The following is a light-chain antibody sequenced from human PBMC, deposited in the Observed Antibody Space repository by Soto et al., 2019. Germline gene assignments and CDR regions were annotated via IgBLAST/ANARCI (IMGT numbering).Light chain of an antibody. V-gene: IGLV1-44*01. CDR1: SSNIGSNT. J-gene: IGLJ3*02. CDR3: AAWDDSLNGRWV. CDR2: SNN. Sequence: QSVLTQPPSASGTPGQRVTMSCSGSSSNIGSNTVNWYQQLPGTAPKLLIYSNNQRPSGVPDRFSGSKSGTSASLAISGLQSEDEADYYCAAWDDSLNGRWVFGGGTKVTVL.